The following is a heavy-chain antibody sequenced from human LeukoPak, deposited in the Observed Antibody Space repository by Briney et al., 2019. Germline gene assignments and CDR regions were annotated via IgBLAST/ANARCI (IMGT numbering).Heavy chain of an antibody. V-gene: IGHV3-73*01. CDR2: IKSKAAIYAT. Sequence: GRSLRLSCAASGFTFSGSAIRWVRQASGKGLEWVGRIKSKAAIYATAYAASVKGRFTISRDDSENTAYLQMNSLKTEDTAVYYCTTYGDYAPGSDYWGQGTLVTVSS. CDR1: GFTFSGSA. J-gene: IGHJ4*02. D-gene: IGHD4-17*01. CDR3: TTYGDYAPGSDY.